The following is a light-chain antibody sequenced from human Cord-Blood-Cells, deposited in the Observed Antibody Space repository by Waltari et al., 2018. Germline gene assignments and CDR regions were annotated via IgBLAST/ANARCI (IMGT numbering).Light chain of an antibody. CDR1: QSVSSN. CDR3: QQYNNWPPYT. J-gene: IGKJ2*01. Sequence: ELVMTQSPATLSVSPGERANLSCRASQSVSSNLAWYQQKPGQAPRLLIYGASTRATGIPARFSGSGSGTEFTLTISSLQSEDFAVYYCQQYNNWPPYTFGQGTKLEIK. CDR2: GAS. V-gene: IGKV3-15*01.